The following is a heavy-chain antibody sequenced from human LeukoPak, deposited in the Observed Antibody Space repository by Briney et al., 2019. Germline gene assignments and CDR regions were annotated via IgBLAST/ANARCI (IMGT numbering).Heavy chain of an antibody. J-gene: IGHJ5*01. Sequence: SETLSRTCTVSGGSTSSYYWSWIRQPPGKGLEWIGYIYYSGSTNYNPSLKSRVTTSVDTTRTQFSVKLSSVTAADTTVYYCARSIRFGYFDWSNWFDPWGQGTLVTVSS. V-gene: IGHV4-59*01. D-gene: IGHD3-9*01. CDR3: ARSIRFGYFDWSNWFDP. CDR1: GGSTSSYY. CDR2: IYYSGST.